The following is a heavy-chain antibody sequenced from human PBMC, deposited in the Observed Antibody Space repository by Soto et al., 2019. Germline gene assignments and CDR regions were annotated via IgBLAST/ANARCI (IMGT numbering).Heavy chain of an antibody. V-gene: IGHV6-1*01. D-gene: IGHD3-9*01. CDR3: ARMRENYDILTGYYWFLDY. CDR2: TYYRSKWYN. CDR1: GDSVSSNSAA. Sequence: PSETLSLTCAISGDSVSSNSAAWNWIRQSPSRGLEWLGRTYYRSKWYNDYAVSVKSRITINPDTSKNQFSLQLNSVTPEDTAVYYCARMRENYDILTGYYWFLDYWGQGTLVTVSS. J-gene: IGHJ4*02.